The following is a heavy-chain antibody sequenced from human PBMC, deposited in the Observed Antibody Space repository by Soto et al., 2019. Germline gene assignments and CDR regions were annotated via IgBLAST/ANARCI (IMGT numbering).Heavy chain of an antibody. CDR2: IYYSGST. D-gene: IGHD3-9*01. Sequence: SETLSLTCTVSGGSISSSSYYWGWIRQPPGKGLEWIGSIYYSGSTYYNPSLKSRVTISVDTSKNQFSLKLSSVTAADTAVYYCARPTYYDILTGSYYFDYWGQGTLVTVSS. CDR1: GGSISSSSYY. CDR3: ARPTYYDILTGSYYFDY. J-gene: IGHJ4*02. V-gene: IGHV4-39*01.